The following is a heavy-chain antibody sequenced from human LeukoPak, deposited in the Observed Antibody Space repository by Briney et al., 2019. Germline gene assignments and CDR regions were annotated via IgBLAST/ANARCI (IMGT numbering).Heavy chain of an antibody. Sequence: GGSLRLSCAASGFTVSSNYMTWVRQAPGKGLEWVSILHTSGGTYYADSVKGRFTISRDNSKNTLYLQMNSLRAEDTAVYYCAKVYGDRYFDLWGRGTLVTVSS. J-gene: IGHJ2*01. V-gene: IGHV3-53*01. CDR1: GFTVSSNY. D-gene: IGHD7-27*01. CDR2: LHTSGGT. CDR3: AKVYGDRYFDL.